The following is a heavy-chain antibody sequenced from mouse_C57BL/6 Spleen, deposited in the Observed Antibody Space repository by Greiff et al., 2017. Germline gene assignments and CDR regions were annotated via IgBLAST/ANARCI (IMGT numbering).Heavy chain of an antibody. D-gene: IGHD1-1*01. CDR2: SRNKANDYTT. CDR3: ARDGITTNAMDY. V-gene: IGHV7-1*01. J-gene: IGHJ4*01. Sequence: DVMLVESGGGLVQSGRSLRLSCATSGFTFSDFYMEWVRQAPGKGLEWIAASRNKANDYTTEYSASVKGRFIVSRDTSQSILYLQMNALRAEDTAIYYCARDGITTNAMDYWGQGTSVTVSS. CDR1: GFTFSDFY.